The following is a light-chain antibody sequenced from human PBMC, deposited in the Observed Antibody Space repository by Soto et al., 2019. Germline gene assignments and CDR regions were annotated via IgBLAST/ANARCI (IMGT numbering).Light chain of an antibody. V-gene: IGLV2-23*02. J-gene: IGLJ1*01. CDR2: EVS. CDR3: CSYATRSYV. Sequence: QSALTQPASVSGSPVQSITISCTGTSSDVGSYNLFSWYQQHPGKAPKLVIYEVSKRPSGVANRVSGSKSGNTASLTISGIQSEDEADYYCCSYATRSYVFGTGNKVTV. CDR1: SSDVGSYNL.